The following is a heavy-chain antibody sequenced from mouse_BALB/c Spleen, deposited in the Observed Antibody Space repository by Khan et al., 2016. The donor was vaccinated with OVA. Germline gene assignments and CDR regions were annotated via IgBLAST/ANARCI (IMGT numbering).Heavy chain of an antibody. CDR3: ASGRLLLRDPDYFDY. J-gene: IGHJ2*01. D-gene: IGHD1-1*01. V-gene: IGHV3-2*02. Sequence: DVQLQESGPGLLKPSQSLSLTCTVTGYSITSDYAWNWIRQFPGNKLECMDYIGYSATTTSNPSLRNRISISRDTSKNQFFLQLTSGTTEDTATYYCASGRLLLRDPDYFDYWGQGTTLTVSS. CDR2: IGYSATT. CDR1: GYSITSDYA.